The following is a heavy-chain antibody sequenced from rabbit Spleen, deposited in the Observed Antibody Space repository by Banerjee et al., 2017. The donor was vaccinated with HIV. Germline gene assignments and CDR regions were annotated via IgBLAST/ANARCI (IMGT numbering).Heavy chain of an antibody. CDR2: IYTGSRGSI. Sequence: QSLEESGGDLVKPGASLTLTCKASGFSFSTSDCMSWVRQAPGKGPEWIACIYTGSRGSIYYASWAKGRFTITKTSSTTVTLQMTSLTAADTATYFCARGGTFSINSGFYSDLWGPGTLVTVS. D-gene: IGHD1-1*01. CDR3: ARGGTFSINSGFYSDL. J-gene: IGHJ4*01. CDR1: GFSFSTSDC. V-gene: IGHV1S40*01.